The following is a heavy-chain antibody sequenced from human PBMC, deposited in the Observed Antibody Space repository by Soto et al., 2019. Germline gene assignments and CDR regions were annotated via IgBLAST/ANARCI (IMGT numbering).Heavy chain of an antibody. CDR1: GDSVSRYY. CDR2: IYNSGST. J-gene: IGHJ6*02. Sequence: TLSLTCTVSGDSVSRYYWNWIRQPPGKGLEWIGYIYNSGSTNYNPSLKSRVTISVDTSKNQFSLTLTSVTAADTAVYYCARAPTYSYGSGTPYHFYAMDVWGQGTTVTVSS. D-gene: IGHD3-10*01. CDR3: ARAPTYSYGSGTPYHFYAMDV. V-gene: IGHV4-59*02.